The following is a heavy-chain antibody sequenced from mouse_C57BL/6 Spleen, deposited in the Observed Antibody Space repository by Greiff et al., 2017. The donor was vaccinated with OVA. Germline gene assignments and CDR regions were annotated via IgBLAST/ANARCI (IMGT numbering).Heavy chain of an antibody. Sequence: VQLQQPGAELVRPGSSVKLSCKASGYTFTSYWMHWVKQRPIQGLEWIGNIDPSDSETHYNQKFKDKATLTVDKSSSTAYMQLSSLTSEDSAVYYCARRITTVWYFDVWGTGTTVTVSS. CDR3: ARRITTVWYFDV. J-gene: IGHJ1*03. CDR1: GYTFTSYW. V-gene: IGHV1-52*01. D-gene: IGHD1-1*01. CDR2: IDPSDSET.